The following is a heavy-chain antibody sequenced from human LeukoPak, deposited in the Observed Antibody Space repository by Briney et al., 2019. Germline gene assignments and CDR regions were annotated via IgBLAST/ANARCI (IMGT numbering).Heavy chain of an antibody. J-gene: IGHJ4*02. V-gene: IGHV3-23*01. CDR3: AKDLGRKRGFVSKQWLVFDH. Sequence: PGGSLRLSCAASGFTFSSYGMSWVRQAPGKGLEWVSAISGSGGSTYYADSVKGRFTISRDNSKNTLYLQMNSLRAEDTAVYYCAKDLGRKRGFVSKQWLVFDHWGQGTLVTVSS. D-gene: IGHD6-19*01. CDR1: GFTFSSYG. CDR2: ISGSGGST.